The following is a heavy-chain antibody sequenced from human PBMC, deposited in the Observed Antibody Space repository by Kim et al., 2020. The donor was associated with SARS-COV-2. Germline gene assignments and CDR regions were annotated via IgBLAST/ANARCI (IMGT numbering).Heavy chain of an antibody. CDR2: WYDGSNK. CDR3: ARDET. Sequence: WYDGSNKYYADSVKGRFTISRDNSKNTLYLQMNSLRAEDTAVYYCARDETWGQGTLVTVSS. V-gene: IGHV3-33*01. J-gene: IGHJ4*02.